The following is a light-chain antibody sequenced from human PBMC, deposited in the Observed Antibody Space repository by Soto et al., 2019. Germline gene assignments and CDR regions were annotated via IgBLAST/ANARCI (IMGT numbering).Light chain of an antibody. J-gene: IGLJ3*02. V-gene: IGLV1-40*01. CDR2: GNT. CDR1: SSNIGAGYD. Sequence: QSVLTQPPSMSGAPGQRVTISCTGSSSNIGAGYDVHWYQHLPGTAPKLLIYGNTKRPSGVPDRFSGSKSGTSASLAITGLQAEDEADYYCQSHDSSLNSWVFGGGTQLTVL. CDR3: QSHDSSLNSWV.